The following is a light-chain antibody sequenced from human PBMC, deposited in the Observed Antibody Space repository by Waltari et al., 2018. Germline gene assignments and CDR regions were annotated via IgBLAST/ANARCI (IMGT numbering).Light chain of an antibody. Sequence: DSQMTQSPSSLSASVGDRVTITCRASRDIAHFLALYQHKPGKVPRLLIYGASTLQSGVPSRFSGSGFGTDFTLTISSLQPEDVATYYCQRFIGAPWPFGQGTKVEIK. J-gene: IGKJ1*01. CDR2: GAS. V-gene: IGKV1-27*01. CDR1: RDIAHF. CDR3: QRFIGAPWP.